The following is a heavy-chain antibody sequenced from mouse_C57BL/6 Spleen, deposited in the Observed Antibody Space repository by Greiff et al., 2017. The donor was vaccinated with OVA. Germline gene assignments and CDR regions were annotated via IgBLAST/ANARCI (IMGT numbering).Heavy chain of an antibody. J-gene: IGHJ1*03. CDR2: INPSNGGT. Sequence: QVQLQQPGTELVKPGASVQLSCKASGYTFTSYWMHWVKPRPGQGLEWIGNINPSNGGTHYNEKFKNKATLTVDKSSSTAYMQLSSLTSEDSAVYFCVRKVATPYWYFDVWGTGTTVTVSS. D-gene: IGHD1-1*01. CDR3: VRKVATPYWYFDV. CDR1: GYTFTSYW. V-gene: IGHV1-53*01.